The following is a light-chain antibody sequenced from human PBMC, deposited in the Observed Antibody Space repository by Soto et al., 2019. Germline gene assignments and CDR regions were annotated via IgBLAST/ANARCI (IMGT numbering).Light chain of an antibody. Sequence: EIVMTQSPATLSVSPGERVTLSCRASQSVRNDLAWYQQKPGQAPRLLIHGASNRGTGIPARFSGSWSGTEFTLTISSLQSEDFAIYYCQQYNNWPPITFGQGTRLEIK. V-gene: IGKV3-15*01. CDR1: QSVRND. CDR3: QQYNNWPPIT. CDR2: GAS. J-gene: IGKJ5*01.